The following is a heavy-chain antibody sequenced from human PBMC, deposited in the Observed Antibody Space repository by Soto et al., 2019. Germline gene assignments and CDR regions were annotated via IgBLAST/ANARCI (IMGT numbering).Heavy chain of an antibody. J-gene: IGHJ5*02. CDR1: GFSLSTSGMR. V-gene: IGHV2-70*04. CDR3: ARSIVAAGNRWFDP. D-gene: IGHD6-13*01. CDR2: IDWDDDK. Sequence: SGLAGEPTQTLTLTCTFSGFSLSTSGMRVSWIRQPPGKALEWLARIDWDDDKLYSTSLKTRLTISKDTSKNQVVLTMTNMDPVDTATYYCARSIVAAGNRWFDPWGQGTLVTVSS.